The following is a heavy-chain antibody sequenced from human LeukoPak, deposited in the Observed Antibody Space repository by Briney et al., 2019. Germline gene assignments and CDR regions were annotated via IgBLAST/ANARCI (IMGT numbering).Heavy chain of an antibody. V-gene: IGHV3-15*01. J-gene: IGHJ4*02. CDR2: IKSKTDGGTT. D-gene: IGHD2-15*01. CDR1: GFTFSNAW. CDR3: TTQRYCSGGSCSDY. Sequence: PGGSLRLSCAASGFTFSNAWMSWVRQAPGKGLEWVGRIKSKTDGGTTDYAVPVKGRFTISRDNSKNTLYLQMNSLKTEDTAVYYCTTQRYCSGGSCSDYWGQGTLVTVSS.